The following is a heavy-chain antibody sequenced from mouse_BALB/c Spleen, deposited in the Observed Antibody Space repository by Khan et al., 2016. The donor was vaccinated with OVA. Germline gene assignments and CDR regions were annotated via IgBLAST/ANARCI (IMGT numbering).Heavy chain of an antibody. CDR2: ISYRGST. D-gene: IGHD3-3*01. Sequence: EVQLVESGPGLVKPSQSLSLTCTVTGYSITSDYAWNWIRQFPGNKLGWMGYISYRGSTSYNPSLNSRISITRDTSKNQFFLQLNSVTTEDTATYYCARGRAYWGQGTLVTVSA. V-gene: IGHV3-2*02. J-gene: IGHJ3*01. CDR3: ARGRAY. CDR1: GYSITSDYA.